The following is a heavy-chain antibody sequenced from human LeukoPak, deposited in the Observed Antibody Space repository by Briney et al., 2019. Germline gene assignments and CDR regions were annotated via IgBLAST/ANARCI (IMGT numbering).Heavy chain of an antibody. CDR1: GFTFSSYG. V-gene: IGHV3-30*02. D-gene: IGHD1-26*01. CDR3: ARVGEWKLPLSSHYYYYMDV. Sequence: PGGSLRLSCAASGFTFSSYGMHWVRQAPGKGLEWVAFIRYDGSNKYYADSVKGRFTISRDNSKNTLYLQMGSLRAEDMAVYYCARVGEWKLPLSSHYYYYMDVWGKGTTVTVSS. J-gene: IGHJ6*03. CDR2: IRYDGSNK.